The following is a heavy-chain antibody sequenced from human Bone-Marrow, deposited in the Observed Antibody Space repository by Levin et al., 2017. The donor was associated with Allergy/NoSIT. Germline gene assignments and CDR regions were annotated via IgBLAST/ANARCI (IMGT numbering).Heavy chain of an antibody. V-gene: IGHV4-59*01. CDR3: ARVRGGLRYLEWLYYFDN. CDR2: ISHSGTT. J-gene: IGHJ4*02. CDR1: NDSISGYY. D-gene: IGHD3-3*01. Sequence: GSLRLSCSVSNDSISGYYWGWIRQPPGKGLEWLGFISHSGTTNYNPSLKSRLTVSVDTSKSQFPLRLSSVTAADTAVYYCARVRGGLRYLEWLYYFDNWGQGILVAVSS.